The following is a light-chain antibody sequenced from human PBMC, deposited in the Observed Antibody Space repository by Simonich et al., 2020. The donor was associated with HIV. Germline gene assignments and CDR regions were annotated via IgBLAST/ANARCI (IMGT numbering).Light chain of an antibody. V-gene: IGLV2-23*01. CDR1: SSDVGSYDL. CDR2: EGS. J-gene: IGLJ2*01. Sequence: QSALTQPASVSGSPGQSITISCTGTSSDVGSYDLVSWYQKHPGKAPKLMIYEGSKRPSGVSNRFSGSKSGNTASLTISGLHAEDEADYYCCSYAGSSTLLFGGGTKLTVL. CDR3: CSYAGSSTLL.